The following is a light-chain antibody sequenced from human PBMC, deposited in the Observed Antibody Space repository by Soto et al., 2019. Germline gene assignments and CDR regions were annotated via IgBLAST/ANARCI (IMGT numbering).Light chain of an antibody. CDR1: SSDVGAYNF. Sequence: QSVLTQPRSVSESPGQSVTISCTGTSSDVGAYNFVSWYQQHPGKAPKLIIYDVTKWPSGVPARFSGSKSGNTASLTISGLQAEDEAEYHCCSYPHRATYVLGIGTKVT. V-gene: IGLV2-11*01. CDR3: CSYPHRATYV. J-gene: IGLJ1*01. CDR2: DVT.